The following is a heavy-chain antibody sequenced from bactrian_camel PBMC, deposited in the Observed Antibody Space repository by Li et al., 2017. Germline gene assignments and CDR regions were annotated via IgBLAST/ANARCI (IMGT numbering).Heavy chain of an antibody. J-gene: IGHJ7*01. D-gene: IGHD2*01. CDR1: GFTFSSYY. V-gene: IGHV3S6*01. CDR2: IYPDGSST. Sequence: QVQLVESGGGLVQPGGSLRLSCQASGFTFSSYYLNWVRQGPGKGLEWVAGIYPDGSSTYYTDSVKGQFTISRDNAKNTLYLQMNSLKPEDTAVYYCAAGNGGGSQYCLRRFTDGIDYWGKGTQVTVS.